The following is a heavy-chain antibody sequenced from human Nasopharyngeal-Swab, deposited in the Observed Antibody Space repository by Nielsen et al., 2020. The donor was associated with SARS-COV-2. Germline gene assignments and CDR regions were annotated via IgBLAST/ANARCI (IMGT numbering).Heavy chain of an antibody. CDR3: AGGSGSYKEILFDY. Sequence: GGARRLSCAASGFTFSSYGMHWVRQAPGKGLEWVAVISYDGSNKYFADSVKGRFTISRDNSKNTLYLQMNSLRAEDTAVYYCAGGSGSYKEILFDYWGQGTLVTVSS. D-gene: IGHD1-26*01. CDR2: ISYDGSNK. CDR1: GFTFSSYG. J-gene: IGHJ4*02. V-gene: IGHV3-30*03.